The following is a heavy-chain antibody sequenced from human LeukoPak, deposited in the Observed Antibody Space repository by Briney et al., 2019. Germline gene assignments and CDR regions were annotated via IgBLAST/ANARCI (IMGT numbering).Heavy chain of an antibody. V-gene: IGHV3-7*01. J-gene: IGHJ6*03. Sequence: GGSLRLSCAASGFTFSRYWMSWVRQAPGKGLEWVANIKEDGSEKYYVDFVKGRLTISRDNAKNSLSLQIKSLRAEDTAVYYCARQKAVVVVAATPDEDYGDYVDYYYYMDVWGKGTTVTVSS. D-gene: IGHD2-15*01. CDR1: GFTFSRYW. CDR3: ARQKAVVVVAATPDEDYGDYVDYYYYMDV. CDR2: IKEDGSEK.